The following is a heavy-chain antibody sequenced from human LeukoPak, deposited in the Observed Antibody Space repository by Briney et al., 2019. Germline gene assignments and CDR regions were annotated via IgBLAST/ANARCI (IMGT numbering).Heavy chain of an antibody. CDR1: GYTFTSYG. CDR2: ISAYNGNT. Sequence: ASVKVSCKASGYTFTSYGINRVRRAPGQGLEWMGWISAYNGNTNYAQKLQGRVTMTTDTSTNTAYMELRSLRSDDTAVYYCARDRSESDYWAREPWSPSPQ. J-gene: IGHJ4*02. V-gene: IGHV1-18*01. CDR3: ARDRSESDY.